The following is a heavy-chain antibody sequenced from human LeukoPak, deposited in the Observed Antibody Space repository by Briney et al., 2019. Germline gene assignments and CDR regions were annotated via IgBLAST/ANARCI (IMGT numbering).Heavy chain of an antibody. V-gene: IGHV3-64*01. CDR1: GFTFSSYA. Sequence: GGSLRLSCAASGFTFSSYAMHWVRQAPGKGLEYVSGISNKGGSTYYASSVKGRFTISRDNSKNTLYLQMNSLRAEDTAVYYCGGAAVQRHYYYYMDVWGKGTTVTVSS. CDR3: GGAAVQRHYYYYMDV. J-gene: IGHJ6*03. CDR2: ISNKGGST. D-gene: IGHD6-13*01.